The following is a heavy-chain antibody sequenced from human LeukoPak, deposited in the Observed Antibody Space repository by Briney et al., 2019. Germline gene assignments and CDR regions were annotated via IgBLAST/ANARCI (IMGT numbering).Heavy chain of an antibody. J-gene: IGHJ6*02. CDR3: ARGGGNHYYGMDV. CDR1: GFTFSSYG. V-gene: IGHV3-33*01. CDR2: IWYDGSNK. D-gene: IGHD2-15*01. Sequence: GGSLRLSCAASGFTFSSYGMHWVRQAPGKGLEWVAVIWYDGSNKYYADSVKGRFTISRDNSKNTLYLQMNSLRAEDTAVYYCARGGGNHYYGMDVWGQGTTVTVSS.